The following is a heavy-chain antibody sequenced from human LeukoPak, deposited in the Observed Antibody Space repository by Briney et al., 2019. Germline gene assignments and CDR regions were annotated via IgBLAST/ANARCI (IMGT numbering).Heavy chain of an antibody. J-gene: IGHJ5*02. CDR3: AREWVFMYYYDSSGYYPMGFDP. CDR1: GYTFTSYD. V-gene: IGHV1-8*01. CDR2: MNPNSGNT. Sequence: ASVKVSCKASGYTFTSYDINWVRQATGQGLEWMGWMNPNSGNTGYAQKLQGRVTMTTDTSTSTAYMELRSLRSDDTAVYYCAREWVFMYYYDSSGYYPMGFDPWGQGTLVTVSS. D-gene: IGHD3-22*01.